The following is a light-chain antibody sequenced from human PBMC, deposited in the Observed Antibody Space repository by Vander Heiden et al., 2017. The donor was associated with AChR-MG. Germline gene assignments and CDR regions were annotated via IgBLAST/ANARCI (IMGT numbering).Light chain of an antibody. Sequence: IRMTQSPSSLSASVGDTVTITCRASQGIRNDLGWFQQKPEEAPKLLIYSASTLQTGVPSRFSGGGSDTVFTLTISSQQPEDFATYFCHQEDNYPVTFGGGTRVEIK. J-gene: IGKJ4*01. CDR2: SAS. CDR1: QGIRND. V-gene: IGKV1-6*02. CDR3: HQEDNYPVT.